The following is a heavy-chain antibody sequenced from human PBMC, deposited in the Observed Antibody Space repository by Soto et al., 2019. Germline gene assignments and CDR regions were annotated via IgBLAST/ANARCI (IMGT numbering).Heavy chain of an antibody. J-gene: IGHJ6*03. CDR2: IYYSGST. CDR1: GGSISSYY. CDR3: ARSLIYCSSTSCPSFYMDV. Sequence: QVQLQESGPGLVKPSETLSLTCTVSGGSISSYYWSWIRQPPGKGLEWIGYIYYSGSTNYNPSLKSRVTISVDTSKNQFSLKLSSVTAADTAVYYCARSLIYCSSTSCPSFYMDVWGKGTTVTVSS. D-gene: IGHD2-2*01. V-gene: IGHV4-59*01.